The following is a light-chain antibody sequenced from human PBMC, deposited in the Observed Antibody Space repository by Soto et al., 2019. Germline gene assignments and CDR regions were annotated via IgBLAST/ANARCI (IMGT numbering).Light chain of an antibody. J-gene: IGKJ3*01. Sequence: DIPMTQSPSSLSASVGDRVTITCQASQDITSYLNWYQHKPGKAPKLLIYDASILEAGVPPRFSGSVSGTDFTLTISSLQPEDVATYYCQHCDYLPIFGPGTTVDFK. V-gene: IGKV1-33*01. CDR1: QDITSY. CDR3: QHCDYLPI. CDR2: DAS.